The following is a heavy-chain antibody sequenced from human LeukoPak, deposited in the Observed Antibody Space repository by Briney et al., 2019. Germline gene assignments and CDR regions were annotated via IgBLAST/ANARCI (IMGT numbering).Heavy chain of an antibody. CDR2: TYYRSKRYN. Sequence: SQTLSLTCAISGDSVSSNSAAWNWIRQSPSRGLEWLGRTYYRSKRYNDYAVSVKSRITINPDTSKNQFSLQLNSVTPEDTAVYYCARGSRITMVRGVIGNWFDPWGQGTLVTVSS. J-gene: IGHJ5*02. CDR3: ARGSRITMVRGVIGNWFDP. D-gene: IGHD3-10*01. V-gene: IGHV6-1*01. CDR1: GDSVSSNSAA.